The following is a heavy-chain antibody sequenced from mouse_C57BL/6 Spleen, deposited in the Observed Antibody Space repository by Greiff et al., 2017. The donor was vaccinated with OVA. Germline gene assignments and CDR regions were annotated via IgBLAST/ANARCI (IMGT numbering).Heavy chain of an antibody. CDR2: IRSKSNNYAT. CDR1: GFSFNTYA. V-gene: IGHV10-1*01. Sequence: EVKLVESGGGLVQPKGSLKLSCAASGFSFNTYAMNWVRQAPGKGLEWVARIRSKSNNYATYYADSVKDRVTISRDDSESMLYLQMNNLKTEDTAMYYCVLSKEYYAMDYWGQGTSVTVSS. D-gene: IGHD2-5*01. J-gene: IGHJ4*01. CDR3: VLSKEYYAMDY.